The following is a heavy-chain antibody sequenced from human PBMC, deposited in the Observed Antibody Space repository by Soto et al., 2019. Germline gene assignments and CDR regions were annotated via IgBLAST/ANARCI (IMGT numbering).Heavy chain of an antibody. CDR1: GGTFSSYA. CDR2: IIHIFGTA. J-gene: IGHJ4*02. Sequence: QVQLVQSGAEVKKPGSSVKVSCKASGGTFSSYAISWVRQAPGQGLEWMGGIIHIFGTANYAQKFQGRVTITADESTSTAYMELSSLRSEDTAVYYCARDRGRWLRTSMVDYFDYWGQGTLVTVSS. CDR3: ARDRGRWLRTSMVDYFDY. V-gene: IGHV1-69*01. D-gene: IGHD5-12*01.